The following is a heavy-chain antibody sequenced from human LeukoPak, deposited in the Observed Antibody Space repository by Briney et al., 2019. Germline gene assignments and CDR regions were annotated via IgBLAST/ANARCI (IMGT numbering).Heavy chain of an antibody. CDR1: GYTFTGYY. V-gene: IGHV1-2*02. D-gene: IGHD5-24*01. Sequence: GASVKVSCKASGYTFTGYYMHWVRQAPGQGLEWMGWINPNSGGTNYAQKFQGRVTMTRDMSTSTVYMELRSLTSDDTAVFYCARDRDGYNGGDYWGQGTLVTVSS. J-gene: IGHJ4*02. CDR3: ARDRDGYNGGDY. CDR2: INPNSGGT.